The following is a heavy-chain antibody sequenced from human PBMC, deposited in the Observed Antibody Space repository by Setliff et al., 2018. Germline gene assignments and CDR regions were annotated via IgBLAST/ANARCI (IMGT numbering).Heavy chain of an antibody. CDR2: INTNTGNP. Sequence: ASVKVSCKASGSTFNNYAINWVRQAPGQGLEWMGWINTNTGNPTYAQGFTGRFVFSLDTSVSTAYLQINSLEAEDTAVYYCARGSGTYASSSRVFHYWGQGTLVTVSS. J-gene: IGHJ4*02. CDR1: GSTFNNYA. D-gene: IGHD6-6*01. CDR3: ARGSGTYASSSRVFHY. V-gene: IGHV7-4-1*02.